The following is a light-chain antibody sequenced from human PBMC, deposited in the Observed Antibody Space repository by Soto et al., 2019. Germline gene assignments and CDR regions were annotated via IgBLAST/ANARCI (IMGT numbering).Light chain of an antibody. J-gene: IGLJ2*01. V-gene: IGLV4-69*01. Sequence: QSVLTQSPSASASLGASVKLTCTLSSGHSTYAIAWHQQQPEKGPRYLMKLNSDGSHSKGDGIPDRFSGSSSGAERYLTISSLQPEDEADYYCQTWGTGIRVFGGGTQLTV. CDR3: QTWGTGIRV. CDR2: LNSDGSH. CDR1: SGHSTYA.